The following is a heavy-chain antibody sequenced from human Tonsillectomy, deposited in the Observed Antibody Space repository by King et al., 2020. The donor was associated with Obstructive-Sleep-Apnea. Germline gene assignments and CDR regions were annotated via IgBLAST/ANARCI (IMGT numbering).Heavy chain of an antibody. CDR1: GFTFDVYA. CDR2: IIWTSGSI. CDR3: AKDSYYDSGGPYYYDMDV. D-gene: IGHD3-22*01. J-gene: IGHJ6*02. Sequence: VQLVESVGGLVQPGRSLRLSCAASGFTFDVYAMHWVRQAPGKGLEWVSSIIWTSGSIADADSVEGRFTISRDNAKKSRYLQMNSLRAEDTALYYCAKDSYYDSGGPYYYDMDVWGQGTPVTVSS. V-gene: IGHV3-9*01.